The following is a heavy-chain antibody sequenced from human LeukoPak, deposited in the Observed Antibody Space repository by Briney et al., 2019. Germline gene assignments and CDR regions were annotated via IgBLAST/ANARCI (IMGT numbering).Heavy chain of an antibody. V-gene: IGHV4-4*07. CDR1: GGSISSYY. J-gene: IGHJ6*02. Sequence: ETLSLTCTVPGGSISSYYWSWIRQPAGKGLEWIGRIYTSGSTNYNPSLKSRVTMSVDTSRNHFSLKLSSVTAADTAAYYCARDSGSYYYFGMDVWGQGTTVTASS. D-gene: IGHD1-26*01. CDR3: ARDSGSYYYFGMDV. CDR2: IYTSGST.